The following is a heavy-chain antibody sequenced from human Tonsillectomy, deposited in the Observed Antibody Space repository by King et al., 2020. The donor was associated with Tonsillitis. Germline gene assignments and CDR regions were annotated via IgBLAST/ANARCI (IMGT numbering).Heavy chain of an antibody. Sequence: VQLQESGPRLVKPSQNLSLTCTVSGGSISSGGYYWNWIRQHPGKGLEYIGYIYYSGNTYYNPSLKSRVTISVDTSKNQFSLKLSSVTAADTAVYYCAREPYYSDTRAYDGEDDFDIWGQGTMVTVSS. V-gene: IGHV4-31*03. CDR3: AREPYYSDTRAYDGEDDFDI. CDR1: GGSISSGGYY. D-gene: IGHD4-11*01. J-gene: IGHJ3*02. CDR2: IYYSGNT.